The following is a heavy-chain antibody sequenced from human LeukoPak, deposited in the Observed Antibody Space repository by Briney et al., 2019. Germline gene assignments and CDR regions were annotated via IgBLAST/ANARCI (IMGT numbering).Heavy chain of an antibody. Sequence: SVKVSCKASGGTFSSYAISWVRQAPGQGLEWMGGIIPIFGTANYAQKFQGRVTITADESTSTAYMELSSLRSEDTAVYYCARDGDYYGSGSLFDYWGQGTLVTVSS. D-gene: IGHD3-10*01. V-gene: IGHV1-69*01. CDR3: ARDGDYYGSGSLFDY. CDR1: GGTFSSYA. CDR2: IIPIFGTA. J-gene: IGHJ4*02.